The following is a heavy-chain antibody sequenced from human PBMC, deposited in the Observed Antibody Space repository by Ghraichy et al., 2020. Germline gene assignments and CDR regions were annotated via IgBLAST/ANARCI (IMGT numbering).Heavy chain of an antibody. CDR2: MYDSGST. CDR1: GGSISSYY. D-gene: IGHD6-6*01. V-gene: IGHV4-59*01. J-gene: IGHJ4*02. Sequence: SQTLSLTCTVSGGSISSYYWSWIRQPPGKGLEWIGYMYDSGSTNYNPSLKSRVTISVDTSKNHFSLKLSSVTAADTAVYYCARSSLAATSKPYYFDNWGQGTLVTVSS. CDR3: ARSSLAATSKPYYFDN.